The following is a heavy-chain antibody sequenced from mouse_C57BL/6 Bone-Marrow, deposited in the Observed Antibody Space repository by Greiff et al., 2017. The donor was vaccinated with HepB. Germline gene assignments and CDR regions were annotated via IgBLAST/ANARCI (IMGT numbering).Heavy chain of an antibody. Sequence: VQGVESGAELVKPGASVKISCKASGYAFSSYWMNWVKQRPGKGLEWIGQIYPGDGDTNYNGKFKGKATLTADKSSSTAYMQLSSLTSEDSAVYFCASKDYYYGRDYWGQGTLVTVSA. CDR3: ASKDYYYGRDY. V-gene: IGHV1-80*01. CDR1: GYAFSSYW. D-gene: IGHD1-1*01. J-gene: IGHJ3*01. CDR2: IYPGDGDT.